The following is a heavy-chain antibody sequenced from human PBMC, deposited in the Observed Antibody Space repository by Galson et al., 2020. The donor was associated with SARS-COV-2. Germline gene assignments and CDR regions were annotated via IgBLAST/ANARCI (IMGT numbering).Heavy chain of an antibody. CDR2: IYYSGST. Sequence: SETLSLTCTVSGGSISSGDYYWSWIRQPPGKGLEWIGYIYYSGSTYYNPSLKSRVTISVDTSKNQFSLKLSSVTAADTAVYYCARAPIGWLQDDAFDIWGQGTMVTVSS. J-gene: IGHJ3*02. V-gene: IGHV4-30-4*01. CDR1: GGSISSGDYY. CDR3: ARAPIGWLQDDAFDI. D-gene: IGHD5-12*01.